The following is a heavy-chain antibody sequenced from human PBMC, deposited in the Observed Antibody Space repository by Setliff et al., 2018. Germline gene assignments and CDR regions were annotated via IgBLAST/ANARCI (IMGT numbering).Heavy chain of an antibody. D-gene: IGHD3-22*01. V-gene: IGHV4-34*01. CDR2: IHHSGST. CDR1: GGSLSDYY. J-gene: IGHJ3*02. Sequence: SETLSLTCAVYGGSLSDYYWSWIRQPPGKGLEWIGEIHHSGSTNYNPSLKRRVTISVDTSKNQFSLKLSSVTAADTAVYYCARTCYYDVSDYSGDAFDIWGQGTLVTVSS. CDR3: ARTCYYDVSDYSGDAFDI.